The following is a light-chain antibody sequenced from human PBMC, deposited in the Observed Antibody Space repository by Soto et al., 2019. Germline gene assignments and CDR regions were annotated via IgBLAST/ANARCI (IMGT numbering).Light chain of an antibody. CDR1: QSVSRTY. Sequence: EIVLTQSPGTLSLSPGERATLSCRASQSVSRTYLAWYQQNPGQAPRLLIYGASSRATGIPDRFSGSGSGTDFNLTISRLEPEDFAVYFCQQYGSSSYTFGQGTKLEIK. CDR3: QQYGSSSYT. CDR2: GAS. J-gene: IGKJ2*01. V-gene: IGKV3-20*01.